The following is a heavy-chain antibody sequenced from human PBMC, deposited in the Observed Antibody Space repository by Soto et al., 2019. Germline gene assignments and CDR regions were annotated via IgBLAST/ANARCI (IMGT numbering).Heavy chain of an antibody. CDR2: INSDGSST. D-gene: IGHD2-21*02. CDR3: ARDKYCGGDCYSNWFDP. V-gene: IGHV3-74*01. J-gene: IGHJ5*02. Sequence: GGSLRLSXAASGFTFSSYWMHWVRQAPGKGLVWVSRINSDGSSTSYADSVKGRFTISRDNAKNTLYLQMNSLRAEDTAVYYCARDKYCGGDCYSNWFDPWGQGTLVTVSS. CDR1: GFTFSSYW.